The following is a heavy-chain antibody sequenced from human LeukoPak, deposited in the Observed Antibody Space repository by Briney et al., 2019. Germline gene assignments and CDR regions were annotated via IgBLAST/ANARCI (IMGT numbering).Heavy chain of an antibody. CDR3: AKGGGSGSYRSWYYDMDV. Sequence: GGSLRLSCAASGFTFSSYAMSWVRQAPGKGLEWVSAISGSGGSTYYADSVKGRFTISRDNSKNTLYLQMNSLRAEDTAVYYCAKGGGSGSYRSWYYDMDVWGQGTTVTVSS. CDR2: ISGSGGST. J-gene: IGHJ6*02. V-gene: IGHV3-23*01. D-gene: IGHD3-10*01. CDR1: GFTFSSYA.